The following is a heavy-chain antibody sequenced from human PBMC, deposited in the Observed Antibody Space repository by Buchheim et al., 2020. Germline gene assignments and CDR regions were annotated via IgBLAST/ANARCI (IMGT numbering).Heavy chain of an antibody. CDR1: GDSVSSNSAA. V-gene: IGHV6-1*01. Sequence: QVQLQQSGPGLVKPSQTLSLTCAISGDSVSSNSAAWNWIRQSPSRGLEWLGRTYYRSKWYNDYAVSVKSRITIHPDTSKHQFSLQLNSVTPEDTAVYYCARDSGGIYYGSSGYYLYYGMDVWGQGTT. CDR3: ARDSGGIYYGSSGYYLYYGMDV. D-gene: IGHD3-22*01. J-gene: IGHJ6*02. CDR2: TYYRSKWYN.